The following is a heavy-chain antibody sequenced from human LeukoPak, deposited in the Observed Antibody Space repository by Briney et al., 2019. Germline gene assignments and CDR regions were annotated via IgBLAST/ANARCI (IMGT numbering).Heavy chain of an antibody. Sequence: GGSLRLSCAASGFTFSSYGMSWVRQAPGKGLVWVSRIKSDGSRASYADSVKGRFTISRDNARNTLYLQMNSLRFEDTAVYYCVRDPGLYYYDSNGDQGYFDYWGQGTLVTVSS. CDR2: IKSDGSRA. CDR3: VRDPGLYYYDSNGDQGYFDY. D-gene: IGHD3-22*01. V-gene: IGHV3-74*01. J-gene: IGHJ4*02. CDR1: GFTFSSYG.